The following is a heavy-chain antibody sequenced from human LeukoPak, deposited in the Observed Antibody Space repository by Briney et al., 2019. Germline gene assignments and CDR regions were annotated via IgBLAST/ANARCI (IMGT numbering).Heavy chain of an antibody. CDR3: ARGRQRRDY. CDR1: GGSFSGYY. V-gene: IGHV4-34*01. CDR2: INHSGST. Sequence: PSETLSLTCAVYGGSFSGYYWSWIRQPPGKGLEWIGEINHSGSTNYNPSLKSRVTISVDTSKNQFSLKLSSVTAADTAVYYCARGRQRRDYWGQGTLVTVSS. J-gene: IGHJ4*02.